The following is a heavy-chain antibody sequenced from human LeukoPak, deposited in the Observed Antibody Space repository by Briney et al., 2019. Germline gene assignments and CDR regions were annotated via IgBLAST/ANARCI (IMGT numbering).Heavy chain of an antibody. CDR3: AREMSSGYYYDAFDI. D-gene: IGHD3-22*01. Sequence: GGSLRLSCAASGFTFSSDVMSWVRQAPGKGLEWVSAISGSGGRTYYADSVKGRFTISRDNSKNTLYLQMNSLRAEDTAVYYCAREMSSGYYYDAFDIWGQGTMVTVSS. CDR1: GFTFSSDV. V-gene: IGHV3-23*01. CDR2: ISGSGGRT. J-gene: IGHJ3*02.